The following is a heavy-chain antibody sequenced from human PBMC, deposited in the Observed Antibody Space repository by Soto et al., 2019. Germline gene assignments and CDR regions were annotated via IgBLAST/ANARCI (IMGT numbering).Heavy chain of an antibody. Sequence: QVQLVESGGGVVQPGRSLRLSCAASGFTFSSYAMHWVRQAPGKGLEWVAVISYDGSNKYYADSVKGRFTISRDNSKNTLYLQMNSLRAEDTAVYYCARNGEVVTHWSGMDVWGQGTTVTVSS. CDR3: ARNGEVVTHWSGMDV. CDR1: GFTFSSYA. D-gene: IGHD3-22*01. CDR2: ISYDGSNK. V-gene: IGHV3-30-3*01. J-gene: IGHJ6*02.